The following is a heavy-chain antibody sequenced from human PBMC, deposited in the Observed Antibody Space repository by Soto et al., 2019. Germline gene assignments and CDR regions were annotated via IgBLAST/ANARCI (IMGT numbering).Heavy chain of an antibody. CDR2: TYYRSKWYN. V-gene: IGHV6-1*01. CDR3: VRDVGFDFDY. D-gene: IGHD1-26*01. CDR1: GDSVSSNTAA. Sequence: QTLSLTCAISGDSVSSNTAACNWIRHSPSRGLEWLGRTYYRSKWYNDYAVSVKSRITINPDTSKNQFSLHLNSVTPEDTALYYCVRDVGFDFDYWGLGTLVTVYS. J-gene: IGHJ4*02.